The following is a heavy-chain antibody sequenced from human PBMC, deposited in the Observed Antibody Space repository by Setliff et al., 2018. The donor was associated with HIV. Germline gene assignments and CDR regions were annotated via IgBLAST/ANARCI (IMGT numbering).Heavy chain of an antibody. Sequence: PGESLKISCAASGFIFSNYRMNWVRQAPGKGLEWVSSISSSSTYTFYADTVKGRFTISRDNAKNSLYLQMNSLRADGTAVYYCAKDLVRGLNNWFDPWGQGTLVTVSS. CDR3: AKDLVRGLNNWFDP. J-gene: IGHJ5*02. V-gene: IGHV3-21*04. CDR1: GFIFSNYR. D-gene: IGHD3-10*02. CDR2: ISSSSTYT.